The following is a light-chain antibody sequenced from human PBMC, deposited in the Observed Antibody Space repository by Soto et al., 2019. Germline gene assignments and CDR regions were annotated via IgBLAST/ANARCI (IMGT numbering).Light chain of an antibody. CDR3: SSYTSSSTYV. J-gene: IGLJ1*01. V-gene: IGLV2-14*01. CDR1: SSDVGGYNC. CDR2: EVS. Sequence: QSVLTQPRSVSGSPGQSVTISCTGTSSDVGGYNCVSWYQQHPGKAPKLMIYEVSYRPSGVSNRFSGSKSGNTASLTISGLQAEDEADYSCSSYTSSSTYVFGTGTKVTVL.